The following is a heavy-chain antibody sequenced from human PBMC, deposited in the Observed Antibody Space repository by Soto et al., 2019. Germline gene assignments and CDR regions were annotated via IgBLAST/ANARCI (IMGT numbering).Heavy chain of an antibody. CDR2: IYYSGTT. J-gene: IGHJ4*02. CDR1: GGSISSSSYY. D-gene: IGHD3-9*01. V-gene: IGHV4-39*01. CDR3: ARHRGYYDILTAYYTELNFDY. Sequence: NPSETLSLTCTVSGGSISSSSYYWGWIRQPPGKGLEWIGSIYYSGTTYYNPSLKSRVTISVDTSKNQFSLKLSSVTAADTAVYYCARHRGYYDILTAYYTELNFDYWGQGTLVTVSS.